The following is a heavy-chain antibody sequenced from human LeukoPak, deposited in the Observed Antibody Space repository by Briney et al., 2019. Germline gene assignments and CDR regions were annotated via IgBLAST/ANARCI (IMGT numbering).Heavy chain of an antibody. V-gene: IGHV3-33*01. CDR2: IWYDGSNK. J-gene: IGHJ6*02. CDR3: AREKSQSRNYYYYGMDV. CDR1: GFTFSSYG. Sequence: GGSLRLSCAASGFTFSSYGMHWVRQAPGKGLEWVAVIWYDGSNKYYADSVKGRFTISRDNSKNTLYLQMNSLRAEDTAVYYCAREKSQSRNYYYYGMDVWGQGTTVTASS.